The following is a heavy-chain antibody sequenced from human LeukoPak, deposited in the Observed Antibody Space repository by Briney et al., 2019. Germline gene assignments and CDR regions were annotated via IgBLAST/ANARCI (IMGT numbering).Heavy chain of an antibody. Sequence: ASVKVSCKASGYTFTSYDINWVRQATGQGLEWMGWMNPNSGNTGYAQKFQGRVTMTRNTSISTAYMELSSLRSEDTVVYYCARHSSGYYHYDYWGPGTPVTVAS. V-gene: IGHV1-8*01. CDR2: MNPNSGNT. CDR1: GYTFTSYD. J-gene: IGHJ4*02. D-gene: IGHD3-22*01. CDR3: ARHSSGYYHYDY.